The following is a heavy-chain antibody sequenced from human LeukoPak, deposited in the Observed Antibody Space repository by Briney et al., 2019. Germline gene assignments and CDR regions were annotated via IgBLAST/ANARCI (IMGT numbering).Heavy chain of an antibody. D-gene: IGHD6-19*01. CDR3: AKDGIAVAGTGY. Sequence: PGGSLRLSCAASGFTFSSYGMSWVRQAPGKGLEWVSVISGSGGSTYYADSVKGRFTISRDNSKNTLYLQMNSLRAEDTAVYYCAKDGIAVAGTGYWGQGTLVTVSS. CDR1: GFTFSSYG. V-gene: IGHV3-23*01. J-gene: IGHJ4*02. CDR2: ISGSGGST.